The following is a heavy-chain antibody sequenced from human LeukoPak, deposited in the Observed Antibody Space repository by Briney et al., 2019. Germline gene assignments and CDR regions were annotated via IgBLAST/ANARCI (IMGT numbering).Heavy chain of an antibody. CDR1: GFSFSSYE. D-gene: IGHD6-25*01. J-gene: IGHJ4*02. CDR2: INSDGITT. CDR3: ARDGRIAAGDTRMLDC. V-gene: IGHV3-74*03. Sequence: GGSLRLSCAASGFSFSSYEMNWVRQAPGKGLVWVSRINSDGITTEYADSVRGRFTISRDNAKNTLYLEMNSLRADDTAVYFCARDGRIAAGDTRMLDCWGQGTLVTVAS.